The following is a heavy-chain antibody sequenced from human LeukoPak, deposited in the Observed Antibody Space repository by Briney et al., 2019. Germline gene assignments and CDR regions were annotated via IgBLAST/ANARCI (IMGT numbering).Heavy chain of an antibody. CDR1: GFTFSSYW. CDR3: ATNRITIFGVFTDY. CDR2: INSVGSST. Sequence: GRSLRLSCAASGFTFSSYWTHWVCQAPGKGLVWVSRINSVGSSTSYADSVKGRFTISRVNSKNTLYLQRNSLRARDTAVYYCATNRITIFGVFTDYWGQGTLGTVSS. J-gene: IGHJ4*02. V-gene: IGHV3-74*01. D-gene: IGHD3-3*01.